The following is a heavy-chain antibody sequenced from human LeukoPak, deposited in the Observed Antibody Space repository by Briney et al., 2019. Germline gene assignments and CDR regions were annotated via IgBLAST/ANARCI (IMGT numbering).Heavy chain of an antibody. J-gene: IGHJ4*02. V-gene: IGHV1-46*01. Sequence: ASVKVSCKASGYTFTSYYMHWVRQAPGQGLEWMGIINPSGGSTSYAQKFQGRVTMTRDTSTRTVYMELSSLRSEDTAVYYCAREDLGYYFDYWGQGTLVTVSS. CDR1: GYTFTSYY. CDR2: INPSGGST. D-gene: IGHD3-10*01. CDR3: AREDLGYYFDY.